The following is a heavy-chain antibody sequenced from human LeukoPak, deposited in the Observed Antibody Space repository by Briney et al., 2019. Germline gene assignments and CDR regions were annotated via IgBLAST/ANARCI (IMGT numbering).Heavy chain of an antibody. CDR3: ASSSSKWVVVITKPPPLFDY. Sequence: PSETLSLTCSVSGGSISSGDYYWSWIRQPPGKGLEWIGYIYKSGSIYYNPSLKSRVSISVDTSKNQFSLILSSVTAADTAMYYCASSSSKWVVVITKPPPLFDYWGPGSLVTVSS. V-gene: IGHV4-30-4*01. D-gene: IGHD3-22*01. CDR2: IYKSGSI. J-gene: IGHJ4*02. CDR1: GGSISSGDYY.